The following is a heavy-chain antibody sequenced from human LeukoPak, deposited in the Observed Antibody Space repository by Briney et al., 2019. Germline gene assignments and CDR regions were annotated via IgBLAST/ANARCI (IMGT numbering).Heavy chain of an antibody. CDR3: ARHGSDWSFDF. CDR1: GGSISTYY. CDR2: IYYNGSP. J-gene: IGHJ4*02. D-gene: IGHD6-19*01. V-gene: IGHV4-59*08. Sequence: PSETLSLTCTVSGGSISTYYWGWVRLSPGKGLEWIGYIYYNGSPNYNPSLKSRVTISIDTSKNHFSLKLSSVTAADTAVYYCARHGSDWSFDFWGRGTLVTVSS.